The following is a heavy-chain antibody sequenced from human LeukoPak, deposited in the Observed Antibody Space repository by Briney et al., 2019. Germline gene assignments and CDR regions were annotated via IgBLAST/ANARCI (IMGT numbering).Heavy chain of an antibody. V-gene: IGHV4-59*01. D-gene: IGHD3-16*02. J-gene: IGHJ4*02. CDR1: GGSISSYY. CDR2: IYYSGST. Sequence: SETLSLTCTVSGGSISSYYWSWIRQPPGKGLEWTGYIYYSGSTNYNPSLKSRVTISVDTSKNQFSLKLSSVTAADTAVYYCARITFSTIVYYWGQGTLVTVSS. CDR3: ARITFSTIVYY.